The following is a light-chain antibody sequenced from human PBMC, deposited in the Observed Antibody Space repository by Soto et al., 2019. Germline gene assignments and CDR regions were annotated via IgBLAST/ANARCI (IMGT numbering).Light chain of an antibody. Sequence: IQVTQWPASLWSCLGDRVTITCRASQDISSSLAWYQQKPGKAPKLLIYAASILQSGVPSRFSGSGFGTDFTLTISSLQAEDFAVYYCQQRSKWPLTFGGGTKVDIK. J-gene: IGKJ4*01. CDR2: AAS. CDR3: QQRSKWPLT. CDR1: QDISSS. V-gene: IGKV1-9*01.